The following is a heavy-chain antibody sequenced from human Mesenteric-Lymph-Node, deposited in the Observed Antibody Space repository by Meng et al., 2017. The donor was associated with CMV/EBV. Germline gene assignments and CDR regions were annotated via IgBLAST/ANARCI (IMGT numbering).Heavy chain of an antibody. CDR3: ARDPGRYSSRWYDEVSRFDP. CDR1: GFTFSNYW. Sequence: GESLKISCAASGFTFSNYWMTWVRQAPGKGLEWVANIKPDGNEQQYMDSVKGRFTISRDNAKNSVSLQMNNLRVEDTAVYYCARDPGRYSSRWYDEVSRFDPWGQGTLVTVSS. V-gene: IGHV3-7*01. CDR2: IKPDGNEQ. J-gene: IGHJ5*02. D-gene: IGHD6-19*01.